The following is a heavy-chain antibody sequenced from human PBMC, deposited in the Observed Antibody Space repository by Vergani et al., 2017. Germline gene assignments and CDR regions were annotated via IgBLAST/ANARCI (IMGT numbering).Heavy chain of an antibody. CDR2: INWNSDSI. V-gene: IGHV3-9*01. CDR1: GFTFDDYA. D-gene: IGHD2-2*01. Sequence: EVQLVESGGGLVQPGRSLRLSCAASGFTFDDYAMHWVRQAPGKGLEWVSGINWNSDSIAYADSVKGRFTISRDNAKNSLYLQMNSLRAEDTALYYCASWGHIVPEPSAIDGFDVWGQGTVVTVSS. CDR3: ASWGHIVPEPSAIDGFDV. J-gene: IGHJ3*01.